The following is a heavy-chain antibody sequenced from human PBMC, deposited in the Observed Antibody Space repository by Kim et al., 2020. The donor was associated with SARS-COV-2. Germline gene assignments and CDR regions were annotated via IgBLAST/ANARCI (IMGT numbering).Heavy chain of an antibody. Sequence: SGPTLVNPTQTLTLTCTFSGFSLSTSGMCVSWIRQPPGKALEWLALIDWDDDKYYSTSLKTRLTISKDTSKNQVVLTMTNMDPVDTATYYCARIAAAGRGVSTGDAFDIWGQGTMVTVSS. CDR2: IDWDDDK. J-gene: IGHJ3*02. V-gene: IGHV2-70*01. CDR1: GFSLSTSGMC. D-gene: IGHD6-13*01. CDR3: ARIAAAGRGVSTGDAFDI.